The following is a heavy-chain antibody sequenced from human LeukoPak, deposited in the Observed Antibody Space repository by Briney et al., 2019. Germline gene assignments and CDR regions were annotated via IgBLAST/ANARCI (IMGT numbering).Heavy chain of an antibody. V-gene: IGHV1-2*02. CDR2: INPNSGGT. CDR3: ARSPHILTGENFDY. Sequence: ASVKVSCKVSVYTLTELAIHWVRQAPGQGLEWMGWINPNSGGTNYAQKFQGRVSMTRDTSISTAYMQVSRLRSDDTAVYYCARSPHILTGENFDYWGQGTLLTVSS. J-gene: IGHJ4*02. CDR1: VYTLTELA. D-gene: IGHD3-9*01.